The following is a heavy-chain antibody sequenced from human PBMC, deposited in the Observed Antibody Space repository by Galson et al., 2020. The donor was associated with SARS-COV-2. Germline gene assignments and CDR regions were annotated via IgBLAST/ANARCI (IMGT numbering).Heavy chain of an antibody. CDR3: ARERLSRSLAGNRGDV. Sequence: SETLSLTCAANGGSISGYYWSWIRQPPGKGLEWIGEINYGGSTNYNPSSKSRLTILVKTSRNQFSLNVTSVTAADTAAYYCARERLSRSLAGNRGDVWGQGTTVTVSS. V-gene: IGHV4-34*01. CDR1: GGSISGYY. J-gene: IGHJ6*02. D-gene: IGHD6-19*01. CDR2: INYGGST.